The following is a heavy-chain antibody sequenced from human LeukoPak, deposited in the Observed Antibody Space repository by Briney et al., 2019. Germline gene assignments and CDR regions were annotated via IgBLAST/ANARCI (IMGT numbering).Heavy chain of an antibody. V-gene: IGHV3-30-3*01. J-gene: IGHJ4*02. CDR2: ISYDGSNK. CDR3: ARGEQWLVGLNPNFDY. D-gene: IGHD6-19*01. CDR1: GYTFTGYY. Sequence: SCKASGYTFTGYYMHWVRQAPGKGLEWVAVISYDGSNKYYADSVKGRFTISRDNSKNTLYLQMNSLRAEDTAVYYCARGEQWLVGLNPNFDYWGQGTLVTVSS.